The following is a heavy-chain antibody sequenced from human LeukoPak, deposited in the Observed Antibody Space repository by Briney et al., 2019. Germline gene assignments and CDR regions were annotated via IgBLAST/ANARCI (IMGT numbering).Heavy chain of an antibody. V-gene: IGHV4-59*01. Sequence: SETLSLTCSGSGDSINSNYWSWMRQPPGKGLGWIGYIYYGGSTNYNPSLKSRVSMSVDTSKNQFSLNLSSVTAADTAVYHCARLLAGCPGGRCRAHFDYWGQGTLVTVSS. D-gene: IGHD2-15*01. CDR1: GDSINSNY. CDR3: ARLLAGCPGGRCRAHFDY. CDR2: IYYGGST. J-gene: IGHJ4*02.